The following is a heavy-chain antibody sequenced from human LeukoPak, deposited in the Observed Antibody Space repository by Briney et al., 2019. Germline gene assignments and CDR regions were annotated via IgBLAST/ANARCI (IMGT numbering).Heavy chain of an antibody. CDR1: GFTFSSYA. J-gene: IGHJ4*02. Sequence: GGSLRLSCAASGFTFSSYAMHWVRQAPGKGLEWVAVISYDGSNKYYADSVKGRFTISRDNFKNTLYLQMNSLRAEDTAVYYCARDYYDSSGYYEYWGQGTLVTVSS. CDR3: ARDYYDSSGYYEY. V-gene: IGHV3-30-3*01. D-gene: IGHD3-22*01. CDR2: ISYDGSNK.